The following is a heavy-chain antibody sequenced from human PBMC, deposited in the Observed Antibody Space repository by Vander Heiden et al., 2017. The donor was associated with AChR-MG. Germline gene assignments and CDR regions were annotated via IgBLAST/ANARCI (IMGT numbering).Heavy chain of an antibody. D-gene: IGHD3-22*01. CDR2: INPSGGRT. CDR1: GYTFTSYY. Sequence: QVQLVQSGAEVKKPGASVKVSCKASGYTFTSYYMHWVRQAPGQGREWMGIINPSGGRTSYEQKFQGRVTMTRDTSTSTVYMELSSLRSEDTAVYYCARASYYYDSSGYWSIDYWGQGTLVTVSS. J-gene: IGHJ4*02. V-gene: IGHV1-46*01. CDR3: ARASYYYDSSGYWSIDY.